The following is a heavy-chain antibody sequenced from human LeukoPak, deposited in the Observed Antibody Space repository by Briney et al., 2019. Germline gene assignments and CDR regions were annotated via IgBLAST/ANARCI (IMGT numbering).Heavy chain of an antibody. Sequence: SETLSLTCAVSGYSINSGYSWGWIRQPPGKDLEWIGSIYHSGSTYYNPSLKSRVTISVDTSKNQFSLKLSSVTAADTAVYYCARPVGGTGAFDIWGQGTMVTVSS. CDR1: GYSINSGYS. CDR2: IYHSGST. J-gene: IGHJ3*02. V-gene: IGHV4-38-2*01. D-gene: IGHD1-14*01. CDR3: ARPVGGTGAFDI.